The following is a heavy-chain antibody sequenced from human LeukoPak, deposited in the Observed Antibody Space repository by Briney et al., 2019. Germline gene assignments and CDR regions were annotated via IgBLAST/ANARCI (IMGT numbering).Heavy chain of an antibody. CDR2: INAGNGNT. D-gene: IGHD2-21*02. CDR3: ARDHCGGDCYKALYHFDY. J-gene: IGHJ4*02. CDR1: GYTFTSYA. Sequence: ASVKVSCKASGYTFTSYAMHWVRQAPGQRLEWMGWINAGNGNTKYSQKFQGRVTITRDTSASTAYMELSSLRSEDTAVYYCARDHCGGDCYKALYHFDYWGQGTLVTVSS. V-gene: IGHV1-3*01.